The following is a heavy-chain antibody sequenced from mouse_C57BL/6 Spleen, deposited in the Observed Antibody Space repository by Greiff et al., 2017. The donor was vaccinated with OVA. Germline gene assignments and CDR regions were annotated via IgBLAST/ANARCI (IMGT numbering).Heavy chain of an antibody. V-gene: IGHV1-15*01. Sequence: QVHVKQSGAELVRPGASVTLSCKASGYTFTDYEMHWVKQTPVHGLEWIGAIDPETGGTAYNQKFKGKAILTADKSSSTAYMELRSLTSEDSAVYYCTRDSSGEYYFDYWGQGTTLTVSS. J-gene: IGHJ2*01. D-gene: IGHD3-2*02. CDR3: TRDSSGEYYFDY. CDR1: GYTFTDYE. CDR2: IDPETGGT.